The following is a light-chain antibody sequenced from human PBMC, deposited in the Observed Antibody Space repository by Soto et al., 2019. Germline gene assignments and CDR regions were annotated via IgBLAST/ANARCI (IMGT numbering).Light chain of an antibody. V-gene: IGLV2-23*02. CDR1: SSDIGSYNS. CDR2: EVN. Sequence: QSVLTQPASVSGSPGQSITISCTGTSSDIGSYNSVSWYQQHPGKAPKLMIYEVNNRPSGASNRFSGSKSGNTASLTISGLQAEDEAAYYCCSYAGPLIHVIFGGGTKLTVL. J-gene: IGLJ2*01. CDR3: CSYAGPLIHVI.